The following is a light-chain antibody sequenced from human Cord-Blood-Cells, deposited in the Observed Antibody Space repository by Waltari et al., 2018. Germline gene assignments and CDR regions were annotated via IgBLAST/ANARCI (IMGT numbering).Light chain of an antibody. V-gene: IGKV3-20*01. CDR2: GAS. CDR1: QSVSSSY. CDR3: QQYGSSPLT. J-gene: IGKJ4*01. Sequence: EIVLTQSPGTLSLSPGERATLSCRASQSVSSSYVAWYPQKPGHAPRLLIYGASSRATGVADRFSGSGSGTDFTLTISSLEPEDFAVDYCQQYGSSPLTFGGVTKVEI.